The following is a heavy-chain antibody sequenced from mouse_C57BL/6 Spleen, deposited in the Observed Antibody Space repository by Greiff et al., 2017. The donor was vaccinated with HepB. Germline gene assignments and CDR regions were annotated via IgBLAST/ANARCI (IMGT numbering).Heavy chain of an antibody. CDR1: GFSLTSYG. CDR2: IWSGGST. CDR3: ARKDPVVTGAMDY. Sequence: QVQLKQSGPGLVQPSQSLSITCTVSGFSLTSYGVHWVRQSPGKGLEWLGVIWSGGSTDYNAAFISRLSISKDNSKSQVFFKMNSLQADDTAIYYCARKDPVVTGAMDYWGQGTSVTVSS. J-gene: IGHJ4*01. V-gene: IGHV2-2*01. D-gene: IGHD1-1*01.